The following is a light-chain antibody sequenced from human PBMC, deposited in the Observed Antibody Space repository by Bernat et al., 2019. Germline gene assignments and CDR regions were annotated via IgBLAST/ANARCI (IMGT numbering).Light chain of an antibody. CDR1: SGSVSTRSY. CDR2: NTN. CDR3: AAWDDSLTGRV. Sequence: QTAVTQEPSFSVSPGGTVTLTCGLNSGSVSTRSYSTWYQQTPGQAPRTLIYNTNSRSSGVPDRFSGSKSGTSASLAISGLRSEDEADYYCAAWDDSLTGRVFGGGTKLTVL. J-gene: IGLJ3*02. V-gene: IGLV8-61*01.